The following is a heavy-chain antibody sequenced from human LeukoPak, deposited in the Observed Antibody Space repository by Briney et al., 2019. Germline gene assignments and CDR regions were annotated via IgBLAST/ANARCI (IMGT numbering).Heavy chain of an antibody. CDR2: ISGSGGSA. Sequence: GGSLRLSCAASGFTFSSYGMSWVRQAPGKGLEWVPAISGSGGSAYYADSVKGRFTISRDNSKNTLYLQMNSLRAEDTAVYYCAKANPYSSGYVGPRFDYWGQGTLVTVSS. CDR1: GFTFSSYG. V-gene: IGHV3-23*01. J-gene: IGHJ4*02. CDR3: AKANPYSSGYVGPRFDY. D-gene: IGHD3-22*01.